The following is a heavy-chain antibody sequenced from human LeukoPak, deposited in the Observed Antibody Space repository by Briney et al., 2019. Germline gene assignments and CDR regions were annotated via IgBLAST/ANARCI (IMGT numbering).Heavy chain of an antibody. CDR3: ARHATLELELDAFDI. J-gene: IGHJ3*02. CDR1: GYIFISHW. D-gene: IGHD1-7*01. V-gene: IGHV5-51*01. Sequence: GESLKISCKGSGYIFISHWIGWVRQMPGKGLEWMGIIYPGSSETTYSPSFQGQVTISADKSISTAYLQWSSLKASDTAMYYCARHATLELELDAFDIWGQGTMVTVSS. CDR2: IYPGSSET.